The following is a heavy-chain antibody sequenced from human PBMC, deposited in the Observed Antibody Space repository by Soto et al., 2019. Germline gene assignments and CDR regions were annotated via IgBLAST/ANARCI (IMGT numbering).Heavy chain of an antibody. D-gene: IGHD6-6*01. CDR3: ARGGLAARKGRWFDP. CDR2: IHYSGST. J-gene: IGHJ5*02. Sequence: PSETLSLSFTFAGYSISRYYWGWIRQPPGKGLEWIGYIHYSGSTNYNPSLKSRVTISVDTPKNQFSLKVNSMTAADTAVYYCARGGLAARKGRWFDPWGQGTLVTVSS. CDR1: GYSISRYY. V-gene: IGHV4-59*01.